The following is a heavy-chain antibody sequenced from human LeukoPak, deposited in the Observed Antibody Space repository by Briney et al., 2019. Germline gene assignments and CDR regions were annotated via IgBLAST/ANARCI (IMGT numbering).Heavy chain of an antibody. V-gene: IGHV3-23*01. CDR1: GFTFSSYA. CDR2: ISGSGGST. J-gene: IGHJ4*02. Sequence: GGSLRLSCAASGFTFSSYAMSWVRQAPGKGLEWVSAISGSGGSTYYADSVKGRFTISRDNSKNTLYLQMNSLRAEDTAVYYCTKEGPSMWFGEFDGLDYWGQGTLVTVSS. D-gene: IGHD3-10*01. CDR3: TKEGPSMWFGEFDGLDY.